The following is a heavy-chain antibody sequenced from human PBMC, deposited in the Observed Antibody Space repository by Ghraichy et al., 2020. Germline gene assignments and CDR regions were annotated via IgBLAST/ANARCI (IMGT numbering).Heavy chain of an antibody. CDR3: ARESGERGGSYYQQLVVLDY. J-gene: IGHJ4*02. CDR1: GDSVSSNSAA. D-gene: IGHD1-26*01. V-gene: IGHV6-1*01. Sequence: SQTLSLTCAISGDSVSSNSAAWNWIRQSPSRGLEWLGRTYYRSKWYNDYAVSVKSRITINPDTSKNQFSLQLNSVTPEDTAVYYCARESGERGGSYYQQLVVLDYWGQGTLVTVSS. CDR2: TYYRSKWYN.